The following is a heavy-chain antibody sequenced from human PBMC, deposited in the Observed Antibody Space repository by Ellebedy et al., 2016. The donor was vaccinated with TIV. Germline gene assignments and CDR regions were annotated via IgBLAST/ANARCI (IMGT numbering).Heavy chain of an antibody. CDR3: ARGWFGSGMGV. Sequence: SETLSLTCVISGDSVSTDIGWNWIRPSPSRGLEWLGRTYYRSKRNNDYAVSLKSRITINPDTSKNLFSLQLNSVTPEDTAVYYCARGWFGSGMGVWGQGTTVTVSS. V-gene: IGHV6-1*01. CDR2: TYYRSKRNN. CDR1: GDSVSTDIG. J-gene: IGHJ6*02. D-gene: IGHD3-10*01.